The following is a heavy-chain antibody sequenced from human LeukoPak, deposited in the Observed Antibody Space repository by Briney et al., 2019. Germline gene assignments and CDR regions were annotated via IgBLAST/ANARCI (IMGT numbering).Heavy chain of an antibody. V-gene: IGHV3-30*02. CDR1: EFTFSKYG. J-gene: IGHJ5*02. CDR2: IRFDGTNK. CDR3: ARGATDTTRWFDP. D-gene: IGHD1-7*01. Sequence: GGSLRLSCATSEFTFSKYGMHCVRQAPGKGLEWVAFIRFDGTNKYYADSVKGRFTLSRDNAKNSLYLQMNSLRAEDTAVYYCARGATDTTRWFDPWGQGTLVTVSS.